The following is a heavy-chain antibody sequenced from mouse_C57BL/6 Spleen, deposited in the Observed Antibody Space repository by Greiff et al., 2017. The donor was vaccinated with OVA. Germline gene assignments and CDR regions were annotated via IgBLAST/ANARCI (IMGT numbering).Heavy chain of an antibody. CDR2: IRRGSRTI. D-gene: IGHD1-1*01. CDR1: GFTFSDYG. J-gene: IGHJ2*01. Sequence: EVQGVESGGGLVKPGGSLKLSCAASGFTFSDYGMHWVRQAPEKGLEWVAYIRRGSRTIYYADPVKGRFTFSRDNAKNTLFLQKTSLRSEDTDMYDCARRGITTVVATDVGDWGKGTTLTVAT. V-gene: IGHV5-17*01. CDR3: ARRGITTVVATDVGD.